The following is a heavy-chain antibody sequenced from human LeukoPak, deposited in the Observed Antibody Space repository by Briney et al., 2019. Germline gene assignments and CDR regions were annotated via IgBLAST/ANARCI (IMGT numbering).Heavy chain of an antibody. J-gene: IGHJ4*02. CDR3: ARASRDGYNQNFDD. CDR2: IYPGGSET. Sequence: GESLKISCKGLGYSFSSYWNAWVRQRPGEGLEWMGIIYPGGSETRYDPSFQGQVTISADSSTSTAYLQWSSLRASDTAMYYCARASRDGYNQNFDDWGQGTLVTVSS. D-gene: IGHD5-24*01. CDR1: GYSFSSYW. V-gene: IGHV5-51*01.